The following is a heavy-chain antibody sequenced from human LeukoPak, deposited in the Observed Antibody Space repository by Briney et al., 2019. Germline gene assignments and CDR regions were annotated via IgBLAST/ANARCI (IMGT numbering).Heavy chain of an antibody. CDR2: IYTSGST. Sequence: SQTLSLTCTVSGGSISSGSYYWSWIRQPAGKGLEWIGRIYTSGSTNYNPSLKSRVTISVDTSKNQFSLKLSSVTAADTAVDYCARDSPFRSGYLRPVGNWFGPWGQGTLVTVSS. CDR1: GGSISSGSYY. V-gene: IGHV4-61*02. D-gene: IGHD3-3*01. CDR3: ARDSPFRSGYLRPVGNWFGP. J-gene: IGHJ5*02.